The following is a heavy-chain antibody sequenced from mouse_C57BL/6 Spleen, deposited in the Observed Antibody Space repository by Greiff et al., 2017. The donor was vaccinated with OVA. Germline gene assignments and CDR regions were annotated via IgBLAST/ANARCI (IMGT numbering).Heavy chain of an antibody. V-gene: IGHV1-61*01. Sequence: QVQLQQPGAELVRPGSSVKLSCKASGYTFTSYWMDWVKQRPGQGLEWIGNIYPSDSDTPYNHKFKDKATLTVDKSSSTAYMQLSSLTSEDSAGDDCARSIDYGSSYGGDGDLDDWGQGTTLTVSS. CDR2: IYPSDSDT. D-gene: IGHD1-1*01. CDR1: GYTFTSYW. J-gene: IGHJ2*01. CDR3: ARSIDYGSSYGGDGDLDD.